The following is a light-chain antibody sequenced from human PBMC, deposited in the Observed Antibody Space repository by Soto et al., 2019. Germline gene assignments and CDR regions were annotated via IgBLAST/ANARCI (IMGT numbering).Light chain of an antibody. CDR2: DVS. CDR3: DSYTSGSSYV. CDR1: SSDVGGYNY. Sequence: QSALTQPASVSGSPGRSITISCTGTSSDVGGYNYVSWYQQHPGKAPKLMIYDVSYRPSGVSDRFSGSKSGNTASLTISGLQSEDEADYYCDSYTSGSSYVFGTGTKLTVL. J-gene: IGLJ1*01. V-gene: IGLV2-14*01.